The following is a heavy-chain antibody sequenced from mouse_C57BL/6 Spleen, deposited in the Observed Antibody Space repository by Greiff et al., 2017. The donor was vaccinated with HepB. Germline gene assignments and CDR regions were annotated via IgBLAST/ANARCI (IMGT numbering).Heavy chain of an antibody. CDR1: GYAFTNYL. Sequence: QVQLKQSGAELVRPGTSVKVSCKASGYAFTNYLIEWVKQRPGQGLEWIGVINPGSGGTNYNEKFKGKATLTADKSSSTAYMQLSRLTSEDSAVYVCERSSDYDRRAYLAYWGQGTLVTVSA. CDR2: INPGSGGT. CDR3: ERSSDYDRRAYLAY. V-gene: IGHV1-54*01. J-gene: IGHJ3*01. D-gene: IGHD2-4*01.